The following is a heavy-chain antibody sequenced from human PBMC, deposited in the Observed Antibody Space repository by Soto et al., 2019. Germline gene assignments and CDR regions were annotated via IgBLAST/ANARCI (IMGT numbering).Heavy chain of an antibody. V-gene: IGHV4-34*01. Sequence: SETLSLTCAVYGWSFSGYYWSWIRQPPGKGLDWIGEINHSGSTNYNPSLKSRVTISVDTSKNQFSLKLSSVTAADTAVYYCARGRRGIAAARRYYYYGMDVWGQGTTVTVSS. CDR1: GWSFSGYY. CDR3: ARGRRGIAAARRYYYYGMDV. J-gene: IGHJ6*02. CDR2: INHSGST. D-gene: IGHD6-13*01.